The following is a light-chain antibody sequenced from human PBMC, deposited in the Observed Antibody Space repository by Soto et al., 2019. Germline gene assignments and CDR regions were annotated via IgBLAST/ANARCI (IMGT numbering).Light chain of an antibody. CDR3: MKALQAPLT. Sequence: DIVMTQSPLSLPVTPGEPASISCRSSQSLLHSNGYNYLDWYLQKPGQSRQLLIYLGSNRASGVPDRFSGSGSGTDFTLKISRVEAEHVGAYLCMKALQAPLTFGQGTKVDIK. J-gene: IGKJ1*01. CDR1: QSLLHSNGYNY. V-gene: IGKV2-28*01. CDR2: LGS.